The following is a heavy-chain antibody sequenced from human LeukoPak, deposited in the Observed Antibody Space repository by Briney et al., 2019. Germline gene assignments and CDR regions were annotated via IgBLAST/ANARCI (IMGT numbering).Heavy chain of an antibody. Sequence: SETLSLTYTVSGGSISSYYWSWIRQPAGKGLEWIRRIYTSGSTNYNPSLKSRVTMSVDTSKNQFSLKLSSVTAADTAVYYCARMGWLPSNWYFDLWGRGTLVTVSS. CDR3: ARMGWLPSNWYFDL. CDR1: GGSISSYY. J-gene: IGHJ2*01. V-gene: IGHV4-4*07. CDR2: IYTSGST. D-gene: IGHD5-12*01.